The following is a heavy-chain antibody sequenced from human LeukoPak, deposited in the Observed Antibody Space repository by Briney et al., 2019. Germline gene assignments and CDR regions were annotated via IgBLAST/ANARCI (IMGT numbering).Heavy chain of an antibody. Sequence: ASVKVSCKASGYTFTGYYMHWVRQAHRQGLEWMGWINPNSGGTNYAQKFQGWVTIPRQTSISTAYMELSRLRSADTAVYYCARDLMYFASPNATVGFYYYGRDVWGQGATVTVSS. D-gene: IGHD4-23*01. CDR2: INPNSGGT. CDR3: ARDLMYFASPNATVGFYYYGRDV. J-gene: IGHJ6*01. CDR1: GYTFTGYY. V-gene: IGHV1-2*04.